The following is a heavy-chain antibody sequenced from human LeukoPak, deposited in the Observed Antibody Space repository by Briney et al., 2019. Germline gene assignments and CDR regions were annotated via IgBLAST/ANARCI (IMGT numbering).Heavy chain of an antibody. Sequence: GASVKVSCKASGYTFTNYYMHWVRQAPGQGLEWMGIINPGGGSTSYAQKFQGRVTMTRDTSTSTIYMELSSLRSEDTAVYYCARVRVNRFGDVSTSYGLDVWGQGTTVTVSS. CDR2: INPGGGST. CDR1: GYTFTNYY. CDR3: ARVRVNRFGDVSTSYGLDV. J-gene: IGHJ6*02. V-gene: IGHV1-46*01. D-gene: IGHD3-10*01.